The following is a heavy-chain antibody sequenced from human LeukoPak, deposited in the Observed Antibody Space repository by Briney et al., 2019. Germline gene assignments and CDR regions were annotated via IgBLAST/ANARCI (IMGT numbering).Heavy chain of an antibody. CDR3: ARGPVLRYFDPTIYYYYYYYMDV. Sequence: ASVKVSCKASGYTFTSYDINWVRQATGQGLEWMGWMNPNSGNTGYAQKFQGRVTMTRDTSTSTVYMELSSLRSEDTAVYYCARGPVLRYFDPTIYYYYYYYMDVWGKGTTVTISS. D-gene: IGHD3-9*01. V-gene: IGHV1-8*01. CDR2: MNPNSGNT. CDR1: GYTFTSYD. J-gene: IGHJ6*03.